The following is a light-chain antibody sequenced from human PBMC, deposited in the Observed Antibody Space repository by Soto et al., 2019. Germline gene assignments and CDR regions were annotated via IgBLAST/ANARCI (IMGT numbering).Light chain of an antibody. V-gene: IGLV2-8*01. Sequence: QSVLTQPPSASGSPGQSVTISCTGTSSDVGGYDYVSWYQQHPGKVPKLMIYEVSKRPSGVPDRFSGSKSGNTASLTVSGLQAEDEADYYCSSYVGINIVVFGGGTKLTVL. CDR2: EVS. CDR1: SSDVGGYDY. J-gene: IGLJ2*01. CDR3: SSYVGINIVV.